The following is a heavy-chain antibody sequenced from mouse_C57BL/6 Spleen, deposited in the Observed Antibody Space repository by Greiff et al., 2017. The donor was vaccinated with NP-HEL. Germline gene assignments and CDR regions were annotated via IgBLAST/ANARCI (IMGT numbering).Heavy chain of an antibody. CDR3: AKCLYYGNYGAMDY. J-gene: IGHJ4*01. CDR1: GFSLTSYG. CDR2: IWRGGST. V-gene: IGHV2-5*01. D-gene: IGHD2-1*01. Sequence: QVQLKESGPGLVQPSQSLSITCTVSGFSLTSYGVHWVRQSPGKGLEWLGVIWRGGSTDYNAAFMSRLSITKDNSKSQVFFKMNSLQADDTAIYYCAKCLYYGNYGAMDYWGQGTSVTVSS.